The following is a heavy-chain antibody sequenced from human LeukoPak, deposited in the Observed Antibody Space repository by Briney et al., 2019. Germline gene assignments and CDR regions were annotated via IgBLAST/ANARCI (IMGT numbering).Heavy chain of an antibody. J-gene: IGHJ4*02. V-gene: IGHV3-7*05. CDR1: GFPFSDHW. CDR2: INQDGRQR. D-gene: IGHD3/OR15-3a*01. Sequence: PGGSPRLSCAVSGFPFSDHWMSWVRQAPGKGLEWVATINQDGRQRYFVDSVRGRFTISRDNAKNSLNLQMNSLRAEDTAVYYCARDGPQAGLYFDYWGQGTLVTVSS. CDR3: ARDGPQAGLYFDY.